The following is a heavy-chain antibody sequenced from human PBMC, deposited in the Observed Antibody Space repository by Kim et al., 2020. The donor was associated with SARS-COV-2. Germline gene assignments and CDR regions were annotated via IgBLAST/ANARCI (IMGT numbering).Heavy chain of an antibody. CDR1: GFTFGDYV. Sequence: GGSLRLSCAASGFTFGDYVMHWVRQAPGKGLEWVSGISWNSGSIGYADSVKGRFTISRDNAKNSLYLQMNSLRAEDTALYYCAKDYYYDSSGFTYYFD. D-gene: IGHD3-22*01. CDR3: AKDYYYDSSGFTYYFD. V-gene: IGHV3-9*01. J-gene: IGHJ4*01. CDR2: ISWNSGSI.